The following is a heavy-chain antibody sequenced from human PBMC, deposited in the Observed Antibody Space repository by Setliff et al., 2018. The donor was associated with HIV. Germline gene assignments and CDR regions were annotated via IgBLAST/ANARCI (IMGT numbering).Heavy chain of an antibody. D-gene: IGHD3-10*01. J-gene: IGHJ4*02. CDR1: GDSISSHY. CDR2: FHHSASA. Sequence: SETLSLTCNVTGDSISSHYWSWIRQPPGKGLEWIGSFHHSASARYNPSLRCRVTISEDTSKNQFSLKLTSVTAAYTAVYFCPRASDPPGYYFDYWGQGTLVTVSS. CDR3: PRASDPPGYYFDY. V-gene: IGHV4-4*08.